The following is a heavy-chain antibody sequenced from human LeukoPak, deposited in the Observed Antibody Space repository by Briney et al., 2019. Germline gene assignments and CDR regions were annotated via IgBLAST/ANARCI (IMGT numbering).Heavy chain of an antibody. CDR3: AKDRGASMIVVVITTYYFDY. CDR1: GFTFSSYA. D-gene: IGHD3-22*01. V-gene: IGHV3-30-3*01. CDR2: ISYDGSNK. J-gene: IGHJ4*02. Sequence: GRSLRLSCAASGFTFSSYAMHWVRQAPGKGLEWVAVISYDGSNKYYADSVKGRFTISRDNSKNTLYLQMNSLRAEDTAVYYCAKDRGASMIVVVITTYYFDYWGQGTLVTVSS.